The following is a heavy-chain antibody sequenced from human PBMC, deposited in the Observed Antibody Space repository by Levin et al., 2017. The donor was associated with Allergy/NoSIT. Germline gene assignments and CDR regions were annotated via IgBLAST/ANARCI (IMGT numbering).Heavy chain of an antibody. CDR1: GGSISSSSYY. V-gene: IGHV4-39*01. Sequence: SSETLSLTCTVSGGSISSSSYYWGWIRQAPGKGLEWIGSIYYTGKIYYKPSLQTRVTISVDTSKNLFSLNLSSVTAADTAVYYCQAVAGTPPYFYYQYMDVWGKGTTVTVSS. CDR3: QAVAGTPPYFYYQYMDV. J-gene: IGHJ6*03. D-gene: IGHD6-19*01. CDR2: IYYTGKI.